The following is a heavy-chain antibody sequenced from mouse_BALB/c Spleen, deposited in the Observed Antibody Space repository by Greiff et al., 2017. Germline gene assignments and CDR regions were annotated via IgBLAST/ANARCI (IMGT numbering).Heavy chain of an antibody. CDR3: ARERDYYAMDY. Sequence: EVKLEESGGGLVKPGGSLKLSCAASGFTFSDYYMYWVRQTPEKRLEWVATISDGGSYTYYPDSVKGRFTISRDNAKNNLYLQMSSLKSEDTAMYYCARERDYYAMDYWGQGTSVTVSS. J-gene: IGHJ4*01. CDR2: ISDGGSYT. CDR1: GFTFSDYY. V-gene: IGHV5-4*02.